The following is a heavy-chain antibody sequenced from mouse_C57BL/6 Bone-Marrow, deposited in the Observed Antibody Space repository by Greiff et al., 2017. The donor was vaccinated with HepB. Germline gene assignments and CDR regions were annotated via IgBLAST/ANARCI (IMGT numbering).Heavy chain of an antibody. J-gene: IGHJ4*01. CDR2: SRNKANDYTT. CDR3: ARDAEDSNYCAMDY. Sequence: EVQGVESGGGLVQSGRSLRLSCATSGFTFSDFYMEWVRQAPGKGLEWIAASRNKANDYTTEYSASVKGRFIVSRDTSQSILSLQMNALRAEDTAIYYCARDAEDSNYCAMDYWGQGTSVTVSS. V-gene: IGHV7-1*01. CDR1: GFTFSDFY. D-gene: IGHD2-5*01.